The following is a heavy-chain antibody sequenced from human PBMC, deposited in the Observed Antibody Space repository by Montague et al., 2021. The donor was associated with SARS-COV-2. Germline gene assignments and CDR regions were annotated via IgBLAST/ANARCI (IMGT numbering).Heavy chain of an antibody. D-gene: IGHD3-16*01. CDR1: AGSISSSNW. J-gene: IGHJ6*02. V-gene: IGHV4-4*02. CDR2: IYHSGGT. CDR3: ARIPFGYYGMDV. Sequence: SETLSLTCAVSAGSISSSNWWRWVRQPPGKGLEWIAEIYHSGGTNYNPSLKSRVTISVDKSKNQFSLKLSSVTAADTAVYYCARIPFGYYGMDVWGQGTTATVSS.